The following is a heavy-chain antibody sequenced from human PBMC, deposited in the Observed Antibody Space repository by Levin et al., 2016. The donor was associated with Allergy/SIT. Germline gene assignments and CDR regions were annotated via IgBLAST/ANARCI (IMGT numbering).Heavy chain of an antibody. Sequence: GGSLRLSCQASGSRFISYWIGWVRQMPGRGLECMGIIYPGDSDTRYSPSFEGQVTISADKSISTAYLQWSSLKASDTAMYYCVRRVGNSGYDYWGQGTLVTVSS. V-gene: IGHV5-51*01. D-gene: IGHD5-12*01. J-gene: IGHJ4*02. CDR1: GSRFISYW. CDR2: IYPGDSDT. CDR3: VRRVGNSGYDY.